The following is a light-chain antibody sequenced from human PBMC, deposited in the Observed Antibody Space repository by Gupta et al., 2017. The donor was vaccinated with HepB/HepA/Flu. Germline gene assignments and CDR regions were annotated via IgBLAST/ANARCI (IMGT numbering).Light chain of an antibody. V-gene: IGKV3-15*01. CDR1: QSVSST. CDR3: QQKKNWPGT. Sequence: IVMTHPPATLSVSPGERATLSCTARQSVSSTLAWHQQKPGQAPRLLIYGASTSATGIPARCSGRGAGKEVTLTISSQQDEDVAVKYWQQKKNWPGTFGQGTKVEIK. J-gene: IGKJ1*01. CDR2: GAS.